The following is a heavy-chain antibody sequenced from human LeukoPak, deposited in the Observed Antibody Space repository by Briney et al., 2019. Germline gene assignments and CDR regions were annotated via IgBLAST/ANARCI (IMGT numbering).Heavy chain of an antibody. Sequence: PSETLSLTCTVSGGSISDFHWSWIRQPAGKGLEWIGHVNINEGPKYNPSLRSRVIMSTDTSRNQYSLELTSVTAADTAVYYCARDGNTYGPDFDYWGQGTLVTASS. CDR1: GGSISDFH. J-gene: IGHJ4*02. V-gene: IGHV4-4*07. D-gene: IGHD3-10*01. CDR2: VNINEGP. CDR3: ARDGNTYGPDFDY.